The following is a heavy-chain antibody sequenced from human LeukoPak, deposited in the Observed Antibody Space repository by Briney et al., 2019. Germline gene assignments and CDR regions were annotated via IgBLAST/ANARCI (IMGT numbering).Heavy chain of an antibody. CDR1: GFTFSGYA. Sequence: PGGSLRLSCAASGFTFSGYAMSWVRQAPGKGLERVSAISGSGGSTYYADSVKGRFTIPRDNAKNSLYLQMNSLRAEDTAVYYCAKVGYSYGLGFGAFDIWGQGTMVTVSS. J-gene: IGHJ3*02. V-gene: IGHV3-23*01. CDR2: ISGSGGST. D-gene: IGHD5-18*01. CDR3: AKVGYSYGLGFGAFDI.